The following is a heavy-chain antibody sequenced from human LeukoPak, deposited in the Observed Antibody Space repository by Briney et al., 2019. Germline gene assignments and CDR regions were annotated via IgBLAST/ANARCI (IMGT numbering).Heavy chain of an antibody. CDR2: ISGSGGST. J-gene: IGHJ4*02. CDR1: GFTFSNHA. V-gene: IGHV3-23*01. CDR3: AVNCSGGTCYDY. D-gene: IGHD2-15*01. Sequence: GGSLRFSCAASGFTFSNHAMSWVRQAPGKGLEWVLGISGSGGSTYYADSVKGRFTISRDNSKNTLYLQMNSLRAEDTAVYYFAVNCSGGTCYDYWGQGTLVTVSS.